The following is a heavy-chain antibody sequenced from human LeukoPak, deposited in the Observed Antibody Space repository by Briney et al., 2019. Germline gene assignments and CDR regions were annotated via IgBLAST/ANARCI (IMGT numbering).Heavy chain of an antibody. CDR2: INHSGST. CDR1: GGSFSGYY. V-gene: IGHV4-34*01. J-gene: IGHJ4*02. Sequence: PSETLSLTCAVYGGSFSGYYWSWIRQPPGKGLEWIGEINHSGSTNYNPSLKSRVTISVDTSKNQFSLKLSSVTAADTAVYYCATRGFWSGYTEYYFDYWGQGTLVTVSS. CDR3: ATRGFWSGYTEYYFDY. D-gene: IGHD3-3*01.